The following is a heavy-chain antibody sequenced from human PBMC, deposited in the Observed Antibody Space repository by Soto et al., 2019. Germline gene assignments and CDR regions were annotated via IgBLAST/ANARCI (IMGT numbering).Heavy chain of an antibody. D-gene: IGHD6-19*01. CDR3: AKKRDMGIAVGNYFDY. CDR2: ISGSGDST. J-gene: IGHJ4*02. CDR1: GFTFSSYA. Sequence: GGSLRLSCAASGFTFSSYAMNWVRQAPGKGLEWISAISGSGDSTYYADSVKGRFTISRDNSKNTLYLQMNSLRAEDTAVFYCAKKRDMGIAVGNYFDYWGQGTLVTVSS. V-gene: IGHV3-23*01.